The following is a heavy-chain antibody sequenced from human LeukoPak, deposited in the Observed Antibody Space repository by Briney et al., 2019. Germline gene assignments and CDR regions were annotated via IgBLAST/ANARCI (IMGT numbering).Heavy chain of an antibody. CDR1: GFTFSDYY. D-gene: IGHD6-19*01. J-gene: IGHJ4*02. Sequence: PGGSLRLSCAAPGFTFSDYYMTWIRQAPGKGLEWVSYISGSGTTMYYADSVRGRFTISRDNARDSLNLQMNRLRAEDTAVYYCASASGGFFESLDFWGQGTLVTVSS. CDR3: ASASGGFFESLDF. CDR2: ISGSGTTM. V-gene: IGHV3-11*01.